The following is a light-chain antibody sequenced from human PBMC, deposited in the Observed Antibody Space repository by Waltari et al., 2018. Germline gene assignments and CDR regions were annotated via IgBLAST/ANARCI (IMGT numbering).Light chain of an antibody. Sequence: DIQMTQSPSFLSASVGDRVTITFRASRSLDNYLNWYQHKPGKAPNLLIYAASSLQSGVPSRFSGSGYGTDFTLTISSLQPEDFATYYCQQSYSALCCTFGQGTKLEIK. CDR2: AAS. J-gene: IGKJ2*02. V-gene: IGKV1-39*01. CDR3: QQSYSALCCT. CDR1: RSLDNY.